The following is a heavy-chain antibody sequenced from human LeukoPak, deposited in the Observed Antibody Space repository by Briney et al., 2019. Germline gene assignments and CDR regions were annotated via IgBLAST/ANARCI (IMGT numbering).Heavy chain of an antibody. J-gene: IGHJ5*02. CDR1: GFTFSDSV. Sequence: PGGSLRLSCAASGFTFSDSVMHWVRQASGKGLEWLGRIKNKANNYGTAYAASVKGRFTISRDDSKNTAYLQMNSLRTEDAAVYYCAGQVSGSGSPNWFDPWGQGTLVTVSS. CDR2: IKNKANNYGT. CDR3: AGQVSGSGSPNWFDP. D-gene: IGHD3-10*01. V-gene: IGHV3-73*01.